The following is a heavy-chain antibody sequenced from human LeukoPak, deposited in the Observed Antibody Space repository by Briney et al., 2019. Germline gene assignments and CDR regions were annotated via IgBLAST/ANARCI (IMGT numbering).Heavy chain of an antibody. V-gene: IGHV4-39*01. CDR2: IYYSGST. CDR3: ARRSGVWYFDY. D-gene: IGHD3-3*01. Sequence: SETLSLTCTVSVGSISSSSYYWGWIRQPPGKGLEWIGNIYYSGSTYYNPSLKSRVTISVDTSKNQFSLNLSSVTAADTAVYYCARRSGVWYFDYWGRGILVSVSP. CDR1: VGSISSSSYY. J-gene: IGHJ4*02.